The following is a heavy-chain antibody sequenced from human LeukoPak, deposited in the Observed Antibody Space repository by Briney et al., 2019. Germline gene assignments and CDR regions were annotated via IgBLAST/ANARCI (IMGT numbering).Heavy chain of an antibody. J-gene: IGHJ4*02. D-gene: IGHD3-10*01. CDR1: GFTFDNYA. CDR2: IAWNSGNT. Sequence: GRSLRLSCAASGFTFDNYAMHWVRQAPGKGLEWVSGIAWNSGNTGFADSVKGRFTISRDNAENSLYLQMNSRTPEDTAFYFCAKDMNSYGSGSSYNPWGPFDSWGQGTLVTVSS. V-gene: IGHV3-9*01. CDR3: AKDMNSYGSGSSYNPWGPFDS.